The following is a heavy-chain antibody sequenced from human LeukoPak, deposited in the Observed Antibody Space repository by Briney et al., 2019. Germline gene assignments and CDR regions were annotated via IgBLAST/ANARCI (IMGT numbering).Heavy chain of an antibody. D-gene: IGHD3-9*01. J-gene: IGHJ3*02. CDR2: INHSGST. CDR1: GGSFSGYY. Sequence: PSETLSLTCAVYGGSFSGYYWSWIRQPPGKGLEWIGEINHSGSTNYNPSLKSRVTISVDTPKNQFSLKLSSVTAADTAVYYCARGRNVLRYNYAFDIWGQGTMVTVSS. V-gene: IGHV4-34*01. CDR3: ARGRNVLRYNYAFDI.